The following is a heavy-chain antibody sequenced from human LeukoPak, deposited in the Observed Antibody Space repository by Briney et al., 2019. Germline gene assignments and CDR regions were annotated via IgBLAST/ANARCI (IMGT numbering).Heavy chain of an antibody. CDR3: ARDRGSSFDY. Sequence: GRSLRLSCAASGFTFSSYGMHWVRQAPGKGLEWVAVIWYDGSNKHYADSVKGRFTISRDNSKNTLYLQMNSLRAEDTAVYYCARDRGSSFDYWGQGTLVTVSS. J-gene: IGHJ4*02. V-gene: IGHV3-33*01. CDR1: GFTFSSYG. CDR2: IWYDGSNK. D-gene: IGHD6-6*01.